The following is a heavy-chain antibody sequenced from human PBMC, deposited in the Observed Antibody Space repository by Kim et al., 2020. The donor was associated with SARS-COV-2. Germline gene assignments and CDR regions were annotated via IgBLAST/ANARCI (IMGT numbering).Heavy chain of an antibody. CDR1: GFTFSSYA. CDR3: VKDSPRHRYSSSWSHAFDI. V-gene: IGHV3-64D*09. D-gene: IGHD6-13*01. Sequence: GGSLRLSCSASGFTFSSYAMHWVRQAPGKGLEYVSAISSNGGSTYYADSVKGRFTISRDNSKNTLYLQMSSLRAEDTAVYYCVKDSPRHRYSSSWSHAFDIWGQGTMVTVSS. CDR2: ISSNGGST. J-gene: IGHJ3*02.